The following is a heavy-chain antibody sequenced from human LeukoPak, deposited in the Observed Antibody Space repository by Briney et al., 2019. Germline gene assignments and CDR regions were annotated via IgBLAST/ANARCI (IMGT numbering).Heavy chain of an antibody. V-gene: IGHV4-39*07. CDR1: GASINSDTYY. Sequence: SETLSLTCTVSGASINSDTYYWGWIRQPPGKGLEWIGSIYHSGSTYYNPSLKSRVTISVDTSKNQFSLKLSSVTAADTAVYYCARAGDSSSWYRYYYYYYMDVWGKGTTVTVSS. D-gene: IGHD6-13*01. J-gene: IGHJ6*03. CDR3: ARAGDSSSWYRYYYYYYMDV. CDR2: IYHSGST.